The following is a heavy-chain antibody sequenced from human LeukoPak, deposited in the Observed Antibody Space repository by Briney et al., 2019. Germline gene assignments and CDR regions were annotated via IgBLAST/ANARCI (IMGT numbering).Heavy chain of an antibody. Sequence: PGRSLRLSCAASGFTFSKYWMNWVRQAPGKGLEWVSAISGSGGSTYYADSVKGRFTISRDNSKNTLHLQMNSLRAEDTAVYYCAKYDFWSGYLWGQGTLVTVSS. J-gene: IGHJ5*02. CDR2: ISGSGGST. D-gene: IGHD3-3*01. V-gene: IGHV3-23*01. CDR3: AKYDFWSGYL. CDR1: GFTFSKYW.